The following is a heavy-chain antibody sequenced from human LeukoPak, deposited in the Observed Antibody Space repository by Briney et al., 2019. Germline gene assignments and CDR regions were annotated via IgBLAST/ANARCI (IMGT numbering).Heavy chain of an antibody. CDR3: ARVGSRYYDSSGYYSNWFDP. Sequence: SDTLSLTCTDSGGSISSYYWSWILQPPATGLEGIGYIYYSGSTNYNPPLNSRVTISVDTSKNQFSLKLSSVTAADTAVYYCARVGSRYYDSSGYYSNWFDPWGQGTLVTVSS. CDR2: IYYSGST. V-gene: IGHV4-59*07. CDR1: GGSISSYY. D-gene: IGHD3-22*01. J-gene: IGHJ5*02.